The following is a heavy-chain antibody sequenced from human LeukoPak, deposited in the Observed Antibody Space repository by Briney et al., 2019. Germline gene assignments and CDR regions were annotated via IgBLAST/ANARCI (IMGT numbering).Heavy chain of an antibody. D-gene: IGHD3-22*01. CDR3: ARVVGDTTKYYGMDV. CDR2: IYYSGNT. CDR1: GGSISRYY. V-gene: IGHV4-59*08. Sequence: PSETLSLTCTVSGGSISRYYWSWVRQPPGKGLEWIGYIYYSGNTDYKPSLKSRVTISLDASKNQFSLILTSVSAADTAVYYCARVVGDTTKYYGMDVWGQGTTVTVSS. J-gene: IGHJ6*02.